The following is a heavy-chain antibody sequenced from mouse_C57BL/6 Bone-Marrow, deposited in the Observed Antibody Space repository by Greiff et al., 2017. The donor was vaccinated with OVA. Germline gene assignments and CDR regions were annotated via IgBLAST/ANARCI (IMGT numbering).Heavy chain of an antibody. D-gene: IGHD2-4*01. CDR2: IDPENGNT. CDR1: GFNIKNTY. Sequence: VQLQQSVAELVRPGASVKLSCTASGFNIKNTYMHWVKQRPEQGLEWIGRIDPENGNTKYAPKFQGKGTITADTSANTAYLQISSLTSEDTAIYYCARDPFIYYDDEGDYWGQGTSVTVSS. V-gene: IGHV14-3*01. J-gene: IGHJ4*01. CDR3: ARDPFIYYDDEGDY.